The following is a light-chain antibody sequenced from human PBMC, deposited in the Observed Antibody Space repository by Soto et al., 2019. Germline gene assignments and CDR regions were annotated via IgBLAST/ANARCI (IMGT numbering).Light chain of an antibody. CDR2: EVT. Sequence: QSALTQPASVSGSPGQSIAISCTGTFSDVGGYDYVSWYQQHPDKAPKLMIYEVTKRPSGVSNRFSGSKSGHTASLTISGLQPEDEADYYRSSHTSVSTRVFGSGTKLTVL. J-gene: IGLJ1*01. CDR3: SSHTSVSTRV. V-gene: IGLV2-14*01. CDR1: FSDVGGYDY.